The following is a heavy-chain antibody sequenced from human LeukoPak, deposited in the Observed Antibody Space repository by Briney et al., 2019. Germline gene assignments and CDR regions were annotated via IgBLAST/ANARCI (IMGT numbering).Heavy chain of an antibody. J-gene: IGHJ6*02. CDR2: IYYSGST. D-gene: IGHD3-22*01. V-gene: IGHV4-59*01. CDR3: ARAPHYYDSSGYYKYYYYYGMDV. CDR1: GGSISSYY. Sequence: PSETLSLTCTVSGGSISSYYWSWIRQPPGKGLEWIGYIYYSGSTNYNPSLKSRVTISVDTSKNQFSLKLSSVTAADTAVYYCARAPHYYDSSGYYKYYYYYGMDVWGQGTTVTVSS.